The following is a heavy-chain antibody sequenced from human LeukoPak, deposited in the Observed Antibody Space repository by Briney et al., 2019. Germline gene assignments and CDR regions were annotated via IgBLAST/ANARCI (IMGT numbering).Heavy chain of an antibody. CDR2: ISDTGRDI. J-gene: IGHJ4*02. CDR1: GFAFESFT. V-gene: IGHV3-21*04. Sequence: GGSLRLSCAGSGFAFESFTMTWVRQAPGKGLEWVSLISDTGRDINYADSVRGRFTISRDNTKNSLFLQMDGLRVEDTAIYYCAKGLFSAYDKYLDSWGQGTMVTVSS. D-gene: IGHD5-12*01. CDR3: AKGLFSAYDKYLDS.